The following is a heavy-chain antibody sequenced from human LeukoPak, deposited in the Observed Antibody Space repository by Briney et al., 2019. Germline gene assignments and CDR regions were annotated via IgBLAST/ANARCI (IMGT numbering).Heavy chain of an antibody. CDR3: TRSYYYDSSGTAGY. J-gene: IGHJ4*02. V-gene: IGHV3-49*03. CDR1: GFTFGDYA. CDR2: IRSKAYGGTT. Sequence: GGSLRLSCTASGFTFGDYAMSWFCQAPGKGLEWVGFIRSKAYGGTTEYAASVKGRFTISRDDSKSIAYLQMNSLKTEDTAVYYCTRSYYYDSSGTAGYWGQGTLVTVSS. D-gene: IGHD3-22*01.